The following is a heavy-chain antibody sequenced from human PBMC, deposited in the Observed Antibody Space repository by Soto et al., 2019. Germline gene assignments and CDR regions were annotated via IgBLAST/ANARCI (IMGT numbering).Heavy chain of an antibody. CDR1: GFTLSKAW. D-gene: IGHD3-22*01. CDR2: IKSKINGGTT. CDR3: TTSSYYFDTSGYDLLGAFDI. Sequence: EVQLVESGGDLVKPGGSLRLSCAASGFTLSKAWMNWVLQAPGKGLEWVGRIKSKINGGTTDYAAPVKGRFTISREDSKTTLYLQMYSLKIEDTAMYYCTTSSYYFDTSGYDLLGAFDIWGQGTMVTVSS. J-gene: IGHJ3*02. V-gene: IGHV3-15*07.